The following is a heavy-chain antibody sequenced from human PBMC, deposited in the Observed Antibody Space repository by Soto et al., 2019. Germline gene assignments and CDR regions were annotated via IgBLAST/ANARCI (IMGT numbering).Heavy chain of an antibody. J-gene: IGHJ4*02. V-gene: IGHV4-61*01. CDR2: IYYSGST. CDR1: GVSVSSGSYY. Sequence: SETLSLTCTVSGVSVSSGSYYWSWIRQPPGKGLEWIGYIYYSGSTNYNPSLKSRVTISVDTSKNQFSLKLSSVTAADTAVYYCARDVASGDYFDYWGQGTLVTVSS. CDR3: ARDVASGDYFDY. D-gene: IGHD2-15*01.